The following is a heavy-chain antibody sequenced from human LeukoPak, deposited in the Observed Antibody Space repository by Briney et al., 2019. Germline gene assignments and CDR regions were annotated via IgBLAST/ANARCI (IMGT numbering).Heavy chain of an antibody. V-gene: IGHV1-46*01. CDR3: ARDPDGWYFFDY. D-gene: IGHD6-19*01. CDR2: INPSGGST. Sequence: GASVKVSCTASGYTFTSYYMHWVRQAPGQGLEWMGIINPSGGSTSYAQKFQGRITVTRDMSTSTVYMELSSLRSEDTAVYYCARDPDGWYFFDYWGQGTLVTVSS. J-gene: IGHJ4*02. CDR1: GYTFTSYY.